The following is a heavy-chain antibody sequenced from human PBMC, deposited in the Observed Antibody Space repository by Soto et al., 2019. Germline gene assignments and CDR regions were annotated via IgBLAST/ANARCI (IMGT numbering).Heavy chain of an antibody. CDR3: ARGAADYDFWSGYLNFDY. Sequence: SETLSLTCTVSGGSISSGDYYWSWIRQPPGKGLEWIGYIYYSGSTYYNPSLKSRVTISVDTSKNQFSLKLSSVTAADTAVYYCARGAADYDFWSGYLNFDYWGQGTLVTVS. J-gene: IGHJ4*02. D-gene: IGHD3-3*01. CDR1: GGSISSGDYY. V-gene: IGHV4-30-4*01. CDR2: IYYSGST.